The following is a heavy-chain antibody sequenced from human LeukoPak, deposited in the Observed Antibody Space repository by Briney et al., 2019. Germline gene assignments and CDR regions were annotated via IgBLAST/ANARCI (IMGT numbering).Heavy chain of an antibody. J-gene: IGHJ5*02. D-gene: IGHD3-22*01. V-gene: IGHV4-4*07. CDR1: GGSISSYY. CDR2: IYTSGST. CDR3: ARDGHYYDSSAPTFGNWFDP. Sequence: PSETLSLTCTVSGGSISSYYGSWIRQPAGKGLEWIGRIYTSGSTNFNPSLKSRVTMSVDTSKKQFSLKLSSVTAADTAVYYCARDGHYYDSSAPTFGNWFDPWGQGTLVTVSS.